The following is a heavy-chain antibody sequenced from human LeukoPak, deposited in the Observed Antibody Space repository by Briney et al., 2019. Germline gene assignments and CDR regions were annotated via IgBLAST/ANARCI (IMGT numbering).Heavy chain of an antibody. V-gene: IGHV4-39*07. Sequence: PSETLSLTCTVSGGSISSSSYYWGWIRQPPGKGLEWIGSIYYSGSTYYNPSLKSRVTISVDTSKNQFSLKLSSVTAADTAVYYCARADILTGYEAPLFDYWGQGTLVTVSS. CDR2: IYYSGST. D-gene: IGHD3-9*01. CDR1: GGSISSSSYY. J-gene: IGHJ4*02. CDR3: ARADILTGYEAPLFDY.